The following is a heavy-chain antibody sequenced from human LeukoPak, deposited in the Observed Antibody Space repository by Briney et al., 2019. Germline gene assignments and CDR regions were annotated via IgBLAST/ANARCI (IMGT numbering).Heavy chain of an antibody. J-gene: IGHJ4*02. V-gene: IGHV3-23*01. Sequence: PGGTLRLSCAASGFTFNTYGMSWVRQAPGKGLEWVSGISGSGGATYYADSVKGRFTISRDSSKNTLYLQMNSLRAEDTAVYYCARGYYDFWSGYPSPFDYWGQGTLVTVSS. CDR3: ARGYYDFWSGYPSPFDY. D-gene: IGHD3-3*01. CDR1: GFTFNTYG. CDR2: ISGSGGAT.